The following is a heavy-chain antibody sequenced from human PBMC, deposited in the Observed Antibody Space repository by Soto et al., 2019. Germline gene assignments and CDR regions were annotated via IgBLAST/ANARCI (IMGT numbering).Heavy chain of an antibody. D-gene: IGHD3-22*01. Sequence: PTETPWRTCAVYGGAFSVCYWSWLRQPPGKGPEWRGESNHSGSTNYNPSLKSRVTISVDTSKNQFSLKLSSVTAADTAVYYCARPQTYYYDSSGSDDFDIWDPVTMSTVS. CDR3: ARPQTYYYDSSGSDDFDI. CDR1: GGAFSVCY. CDR2: SNHSGST. J-gene: IGHJ3*02. V-gene: IGHV4-34*01.